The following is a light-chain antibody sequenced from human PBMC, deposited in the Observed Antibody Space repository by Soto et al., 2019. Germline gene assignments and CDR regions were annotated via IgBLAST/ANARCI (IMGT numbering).Light chain of an antibody. CDR3: QQRGSWPWLT. Sequence: IVLKQSPGTLSLSPGERATLSCRASQSVNNYLAWYQQKPGQAPRLLIYDASNRATGIPARFSGSGSGTDFTLTISSLEPEDSAVYYCQQRGSWPWLTFGGGTRVEIK. CDR1: QSVNNY. V-gene: IGKV3-11*01. CDR2: DAS. J-gene: IGKJ4*01.